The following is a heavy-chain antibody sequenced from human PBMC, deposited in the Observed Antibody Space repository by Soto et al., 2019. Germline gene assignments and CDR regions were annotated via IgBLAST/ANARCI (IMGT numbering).Heavy chain of an antibody. Sequence: PSETLSLTCTVSGGSMSRYYWTWIRQPPGKGLEWIGNIHYTGSTNYNPSLTSSVTLLLGTSTRQFSLKVTSVAAAETDVYYCTRDLKIASTAGTLAPRGHGTLVTAS. CDR3: TRDLKIASTAGTLAP. J-gene: IGHJ5*02. CDR1: GGSMSRYY. CDR2: IHYTGST. V-gene: IGHV4-59*01. D-gene: IGHD2-21*02.